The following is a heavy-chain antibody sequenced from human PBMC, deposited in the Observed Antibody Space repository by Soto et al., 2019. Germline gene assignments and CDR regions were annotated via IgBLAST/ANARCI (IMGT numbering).Heavy chain of an antibody. V-gene: IGHV1-18*04. Sequence: QIQLVQSGAEVQQPGASVKVSYKASGYSFTSYGISWVRQAPGQGLEWVGWTSAYNGNTNYAQSLQGRVTMTTDTSTNTDYLEVESLGADDTAVYYCARDFPVTGGLGGRRLVHVWGLWTTVTVSS. D-gene: IGHD3-10*01. J-gene: IGHJ6*02. CDR3: ARDFPVTGGLGGRRLVHV. CDR2: TSAYNGNT. CDR1: GYSFTSYG.